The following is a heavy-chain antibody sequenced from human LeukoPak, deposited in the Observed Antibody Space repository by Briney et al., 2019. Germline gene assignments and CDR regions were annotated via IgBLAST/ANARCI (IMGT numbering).Heavy chain of an antibody. Sequence: ASVKVSCRASGYTFTSYGISWVRRAPGQGLEWMGWISAYNGNTNYAQKLQGRVTMTTDTSTSTAYMELRSLRSDDTAVYYCARKTRGVQFDPWGQGTLVTVSS. CDR1: GYTFTSYG. V-gene: IGHV1-18*01. J-gene: IGHJ5*02. CDR2: ISAYNGNT. CDR3: ARKTRGVQFDP. D-gene: IGHD3-10*01.